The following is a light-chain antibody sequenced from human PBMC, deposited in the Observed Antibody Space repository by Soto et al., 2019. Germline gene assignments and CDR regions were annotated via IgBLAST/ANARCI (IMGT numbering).Light chain of an antibody. CDR3: SSYTSSSTQV. V-gene: IGLV2-14*01. Sequence: QSVLTQPASVSGSPGQSLTISCTGTSSDVGGYNYVSWYQQHPGKAPKLMIYEVIKRPSGVSNRFSGSKSGNTASLTISGLQAEYEADYYCSSYTSSSTQVFGTGTKLTVL. CDR1: SSDVGGYNY. CDR2: EVI. J-gene: IGLJ1*01.